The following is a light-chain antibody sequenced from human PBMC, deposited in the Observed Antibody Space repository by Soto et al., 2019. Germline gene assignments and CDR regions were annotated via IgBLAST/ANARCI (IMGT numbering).Light chain of an antibody. Sequence: DIQMTQSPSSVSASVGDRVTITCRASQDISSWLAWYQQKPGKAPKLLIYLASSLQSGVPSRFSGSGSGTDFTLTISSLQPEDFATYFCQQANSFPITFGQGTRLEIK. J-gene: IGKJ5*01. CDR2: LAS. CDR3: QQANSFPIT. CDR1: QDISSW. V-gene: IGKV1D-12*01.